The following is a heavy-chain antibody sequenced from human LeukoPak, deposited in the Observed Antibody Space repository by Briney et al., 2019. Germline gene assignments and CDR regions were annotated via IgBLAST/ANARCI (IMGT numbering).Heavy chain of an antibody. CDR3: AREEGVDGTSGINN. D-gene: IGHD4-23*01. J-gene: IGHJ4*02. Sequence: PGGSLRLSCAASGFTFRTYGMHWVRQAPGKGLERVSDIWYNGNTYYADSVKGRFPISRDNSKSTLYLQMNSLRAEDTAVYYCAREEGVDGTSGINNWGQGTLVIVSS. V-gene: IGHV3-33*01. CDR1: GFTFRTYG. CDR2: IWYNGNT.